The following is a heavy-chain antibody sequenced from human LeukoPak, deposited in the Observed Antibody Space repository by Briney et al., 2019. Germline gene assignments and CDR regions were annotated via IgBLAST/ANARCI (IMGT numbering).Heavy chain of an antibody. J-gene: IGHJ6*04. CDR3: AELGITMIGGV. CDR2: ISSSGSTI. CDR1: GFTFSSYG. D-gene: IGHD3-10*02. V-gene: IGHV3-48*04. Sequence: GGSLRLSCAGSGFTFSSYGMNWVRQAPGKGLEWVSYISSSGSTIYYADSVKGRFTISRDNAKNSLYLQMNSLRAEDTAVYYCAELGITMIGGVWGKGTTVTISS.